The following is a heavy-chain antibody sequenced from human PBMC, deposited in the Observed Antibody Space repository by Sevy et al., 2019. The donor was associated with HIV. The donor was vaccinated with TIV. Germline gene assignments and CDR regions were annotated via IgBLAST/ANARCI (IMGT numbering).Heavy chain of an antibody. J-gene: IGHJ3*02. CDR3: ARGYSSGGSCYSVLEAFDI. CDR1: GFTFSDYY. V-gene: IGHV3-11*01. CDR2: ISSSGSTI. D-gene: IGHD2-15*01. Sequence: GGSLRLSCAASGFTFSDYYMSWIRQAPGKGLEWVSYISSSGSTIYYADSVKGRFTISRDNAKNSLYLQMNSLRAEDTAVYYCARGYSSGGSCYSVLEAFDIWGQGTMVTVSS.